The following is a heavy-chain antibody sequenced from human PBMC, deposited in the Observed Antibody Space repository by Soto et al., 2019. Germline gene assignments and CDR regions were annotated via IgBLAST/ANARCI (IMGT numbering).Heavy chain of an antibody. Sequence: GGSLRLSCAASGFTFSSYAMSWVRQAPGKGLEWVSAISGSGGSTYYADSVKGRFTISRDNSKNTLYLQMNSLRAEDTAVYYCAKEADYDILTERPYYYGMDVWGQGTTVTVSS. J-gene: IGHJ6*02. CDR1: GFTFSSYA. CDR2: ISGSGGST. CDR3: AKEADYDILTERPYYYGMDV. V-gene: IGHV3-23*01. D-gene: IGHD3-9*01.